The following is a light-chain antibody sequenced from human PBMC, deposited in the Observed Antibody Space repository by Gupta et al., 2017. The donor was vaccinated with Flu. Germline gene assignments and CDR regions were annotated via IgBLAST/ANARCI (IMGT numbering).Light chain of an antibody. Sequence: SVTISCTGTSSDVGNYNFVSWYQQHPGKAPKLMFYDVTRRPSGVPDRFSDSKSGNTASLTISGREADDEADYYCCSYAGSNTMVFGGGTKLTVL. CDR3: CSYAGSNTMV. J-gene: IGLJ3*02. V-gene: IGLV2-11*01. CDR2: DVT. CDR1: SSDVGNYNF.